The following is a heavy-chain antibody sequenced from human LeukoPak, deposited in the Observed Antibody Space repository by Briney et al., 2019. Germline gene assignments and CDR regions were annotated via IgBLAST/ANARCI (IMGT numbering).Heavy chain of an antibody. D-gene: IGHD2-2*01. Sequence: SETLSLTCTVSGGSISSSSYYWGWIRQPPGKGLEWIGSIYYSGSTYYNPSLKSRVTMSVDTSKNQFSLKLSSVTAADTAVYYCARALSSPNNWFDPWGQGTLVTVSS. CDR1: GGSISSSSYY. CDR3: ARALSSPNNWFDP. J-gene: IGHJ5*02. CDR2: IYYSGST. V-gene: IGHV4-39*07.